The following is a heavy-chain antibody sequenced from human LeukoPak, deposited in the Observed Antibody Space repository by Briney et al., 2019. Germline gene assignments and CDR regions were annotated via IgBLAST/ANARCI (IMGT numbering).Heavy chain of an antibody. CDR3: AIFDRGYSYGLDAFDI. D-gene: IGHD5-18*01. Sequence: ASVKASCKASGYTFTSYGINWVRQATGQGLEWMGWMNPNSGNTGYAQKFQGRVTITRNTSISTAYMELSSLRSEDTAVYYCAIFDRGYSYGLDAFDIWGQGTMVTVSS. CDR1: GYTFTSYG. V-gene: IGHV1-8*03. J-gene: IGHJ3*02. CDR2: MNPNSGNT.